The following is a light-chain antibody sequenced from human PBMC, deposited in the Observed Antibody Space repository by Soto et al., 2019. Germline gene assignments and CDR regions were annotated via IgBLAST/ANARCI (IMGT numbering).Light chain of an antibody. Sequence: QSALTQPASVSGSPGQSITISCTGTSNDVGGYNYVSWYQQHPGKAPKLVISEVSDRPSGVSDRFSGSKSGNTASLTISGLQAEDEALYYCCSYTFNSALVFGGGPKLTVL. J-gene: IGLJ2*01. CDR3: CSYTFNSALV. CDR1: SNDVGGYNY. V-gene: IGLV2-14*03. CDR2: EVS.